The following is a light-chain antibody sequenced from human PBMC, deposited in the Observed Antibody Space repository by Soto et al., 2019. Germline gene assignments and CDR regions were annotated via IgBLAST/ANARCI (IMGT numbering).Light chain of an antibody. CDR3: QQYGNLPLT. CDR1: QSVSSTY. J-gene: IGKJ4*01. Sequence: EIVLTQSPATLSLSPGARAPLSCRASQSVSSTYVAWYQQKSGQAPRLLIYGASSRATGIPDRFSGSGSGTDFTLTISRLEPEDFAVYYCQQYGNLPLTFGGGTKVDIK. CDR2: GAS. V-gene: IGKV3-20*01.